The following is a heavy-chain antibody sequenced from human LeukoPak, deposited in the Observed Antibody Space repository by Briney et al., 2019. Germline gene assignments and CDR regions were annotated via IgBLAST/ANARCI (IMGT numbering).Heavy chain of an antibody. CDR2: ISHSDDST. V-gene: IGHV3-23*01. Sequence: GGSLRLSCAASGFTFSSYEMNWVRQAPGKGLEWVSSISHSDDSTYYADSVKGRFTISRDNSKNTLYLQMNSLRAEDTAVYYCVKFRVEWFGDPEDYWGQGTLVTVSS. CDR3: VKFRVEWFGDPEDY. D-gene: IGHD3-10*01. CDR1: GFTFSSYE. J-gene: IGHJ4*02.